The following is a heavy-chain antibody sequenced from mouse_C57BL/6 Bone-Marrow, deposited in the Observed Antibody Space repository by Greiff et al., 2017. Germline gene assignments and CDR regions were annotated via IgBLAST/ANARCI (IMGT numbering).Heavy chain of an antibody. V-gene: IGHV1-55*01. CDR3: ARPYYSNYWYFDV. J-gene: IGHJ1*03. D-gene: IGHD2-5*01. Sequence: VQLQQPGAELVKPGASVKMSCKASGYTFTSYWITWVTQRPGQGLEWIGDIYPGSVSTNYNEKFKSKATLTVDTSSSTAYMQLSSLTSEDSAVYYCARPYYSNYWYFDVWGTGTTVTVSS. CDR1: GYTFTSYW. CDR2: IYPGSVST.